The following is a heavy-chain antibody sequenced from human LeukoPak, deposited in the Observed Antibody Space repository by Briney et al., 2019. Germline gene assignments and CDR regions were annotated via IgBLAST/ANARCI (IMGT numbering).Heavy chain of an antibody. CDR3: ARAPCSGGSCYIQLFDY. Sequence: SVKVSCKASGGTFSSYAISWVRQAPGQGLEWMGRIIPILGIANYAQRFQGRVTITADKSTSTAYMELSSLRSEDTAVYYCARAPCSGGSCYIQLFDYWGQGTLVTVSS. J-gene: IGHJ4*02. CDR1: GGTFSSYA. CDR2: IIPILGIA. V-gene: IGHV1-69*04. D-gene: IGHD2-15*01.